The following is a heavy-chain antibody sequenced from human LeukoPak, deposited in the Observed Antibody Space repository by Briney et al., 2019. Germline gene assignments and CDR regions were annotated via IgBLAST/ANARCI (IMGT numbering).Heavy chain of an antibody. CDR2: INPNSGAT. CDR1: GYTFTDYY. Sequence: ASVTVSFQASGYTFTDYYIHWVRQPPGQGLEWMGWINPNSGATNYPQKFQGRVTMTKDTSISTGYMELSRLRSDDTAVYYCARIRGGNNYHFDYWGQGTLVTVSS. V-gene: IGHV1-2*02. CDR3: ARIRGGNNYHFDY. J-gene: IGHJ4*02. D-gene: IGHD1-26*01.